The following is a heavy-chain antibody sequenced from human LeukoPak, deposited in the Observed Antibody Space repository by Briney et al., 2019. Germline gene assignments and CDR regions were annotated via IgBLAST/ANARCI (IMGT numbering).Heavy chain of an antibody. J-gene: IGHJ4*02. CDR3: ARGEYSSSLDY. V-gene: IGHV4-59*12. D-gene: IGHD6-6*01. CDR2: IYYSGST. Sequence: SETLSLTCTVSGGSISNYYWSWIRQPPGKGLEWIGYIYYSGSTNYNPSLKSRVTISVDTSKNQFSLKLSSVTAADTAVYYCARGEYSSSLDYWGQGTLVTVSS. CDR1: GGSISNYY.